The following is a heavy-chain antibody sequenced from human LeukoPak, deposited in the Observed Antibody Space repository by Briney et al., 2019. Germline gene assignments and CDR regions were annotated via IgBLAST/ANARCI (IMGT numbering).Heavy chain of an antibody. J-gene: IGHJ4*02. D-gene: IGHD3-3*01. Sequence: GGSLRLSCAASGFTFSSYNMKWVRQAPGKGLEWVSSISSRSSYIFYADSVKGRFTISRDNAKKSLYLQMNSLRAEDTAVYYCASGVNYFNYWGQGTLVTVSS. CDR3: ASGVNYFNY. V-gene: IGHV3-21*01. CDR1: GFTFSSYN. CDR2: ISSRSSYI.